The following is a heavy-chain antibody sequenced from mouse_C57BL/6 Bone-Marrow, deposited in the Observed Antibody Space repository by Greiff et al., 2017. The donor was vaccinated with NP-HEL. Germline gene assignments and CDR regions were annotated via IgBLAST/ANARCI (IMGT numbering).Heavy chain of an antibody. Sequence: EVNVVESGEGLVKPGGSLKLSCAASGFTFSSYAMSWVRQTPEKRLEWVAYISSGGDYIYYADTVKGRFTISRDNARNTLYLQMSSLKSEDTAMYYCTRDLTSFAYWGQGTLVTVSA. CDR3: TRDLTSFAY. CDR2: ISSGGDYI. V-gene: IGHV5-9-1*02. J-gene: IGHJ3*01. D-gene: IGHD4-1*01. CDR1: GFTFSSYA.